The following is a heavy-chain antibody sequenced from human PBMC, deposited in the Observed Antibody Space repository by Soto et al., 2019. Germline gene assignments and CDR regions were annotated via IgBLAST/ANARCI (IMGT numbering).Heavy chain of an antibody. D-gene: IGHD1-1*01. CDR2: IYYSGST. CDR1: GGSVSSGSYY. CDR3: ARYEGRGRHNAVGRDV. J-gene: IGHJ6*02. Sequence: QVQLQESGPGLVKPSETLSLTCTVSGGSVSSGSYYWSWIRQPPGKGLEWIGYIYYSGSTNYNPSLKSRVASSVATSNTHSSLNRGLGTGADTAVYYCARYEGRGRHNAVGRDVWGQGAT. V-gene: IGHV4-61*01.